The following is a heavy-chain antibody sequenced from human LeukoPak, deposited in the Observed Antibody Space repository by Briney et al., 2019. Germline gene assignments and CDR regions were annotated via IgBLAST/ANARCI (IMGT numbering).Heavy chain of an antibody. CDR2: IWYDGSNK. J-gene: IGHJ5*02. V-gene: IGHV3-33*06. Sequence: PGGSLRLSCAASGFTFSSYAMHWVRQAPGKGLEWVAVIWYDGSNKYYADSVKGRFTISRDNSKNTLYLQMNSLRAEDTAVYYCAKEEIAAAGNLYNWFDPWGQGTLVTVSS. CDR3: AKEEIAAAGNLYNWFDP. D-gene: IGHD6-13*01. CDR1: GFTFSSYA.